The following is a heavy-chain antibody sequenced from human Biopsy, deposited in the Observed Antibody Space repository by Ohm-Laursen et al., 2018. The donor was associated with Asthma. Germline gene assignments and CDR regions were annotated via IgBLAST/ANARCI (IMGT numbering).Heavy chain of an antibody. J-gene: IGHJ3*01. V-gene: IGHV1-3*04. D-gene: IGHD3-9*01. CDR3: ARTYYDFLTGQVKDVFGV. CDR2: VNTGNGDT. CDR1: GYNFISFA. Sequence: ASVKVSCKASGYNFISFAIHWVRQAPGQRLEWMGWVNTGNGDTKYSQKFQGRVTIARDTSASTAYMELRGLRSEDTATYYCARTYYDFLTGQVKDVFGVWGQGTMVTVSS.